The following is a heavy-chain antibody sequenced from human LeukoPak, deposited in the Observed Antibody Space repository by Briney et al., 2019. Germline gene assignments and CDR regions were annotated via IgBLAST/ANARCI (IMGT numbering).Heavy chain of an antibody. CDR2: IYSGGGT. CDR3: ARNQDYGGFDF. CDR1: GFTFGSYS. J-gene: IGHJ4*02. Sequence: GGSLRLSCVASGFTFGSYSMNWVRKAPGKGLEWVSVIYSGGGTYYADSVKGRFTVSRDNSKNTLYLQMNSLRVDDTAMYYCARNQDYGGFDFWGQGTLVTVSS. V-gene: IGHV3-66*01. D-gene: IGHD4-23*01.